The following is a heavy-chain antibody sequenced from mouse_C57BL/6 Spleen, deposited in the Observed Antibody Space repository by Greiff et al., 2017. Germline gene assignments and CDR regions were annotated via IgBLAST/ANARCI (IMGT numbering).Heavy chain of an antibody. CDR3: ARAGGLPYYAMDY. CDR1: GYSITSGYY. V-gene: IGHV3-6*01. Sequence: EVQVVESGPGLVKPSQSLSLTCSVTGYSITSGYYWNWIRQYPGNKLEWMGYISYDGSNNYNPSLKNRISITRGTSKNQFFLKLNSVTTEDTATYYCARAGGLPYYAMDYWGQGTSVTVSS. CDR2: ISYDGSN. J-gene: IGHJ4*01.